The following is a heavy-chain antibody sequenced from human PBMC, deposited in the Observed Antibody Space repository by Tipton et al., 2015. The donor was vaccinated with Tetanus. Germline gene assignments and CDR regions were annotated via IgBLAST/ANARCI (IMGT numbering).Heavy chain of an antibody. D-gene: IGHD3-10*01. CDR3: AKAKSWINLWFGDY. V-gene: IGHV3-23*04. CDR1: GFTFGSYT. J-gene: IGHJ4*02. Sequence: QLVQSGGGVVQPGRSLRLSCAASGFTFGSYTMTWVRQAPGKGLEWVSGIAGTVGSTYYADSVRGRFTVSRDNSKNTLYLQMNNLRAEDTAVYFCAKAKSWINLWFGDYWGQGVLVIVSP. CDR2: IAGTVGST.